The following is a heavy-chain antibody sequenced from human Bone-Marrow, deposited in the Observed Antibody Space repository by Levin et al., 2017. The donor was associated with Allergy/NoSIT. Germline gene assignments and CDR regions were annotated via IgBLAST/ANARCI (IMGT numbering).Heavy chain of an antibody. D-gene: IGHD3-10*01. J-gene: IGHJ4*02. Sequence: ESLKISCSVSDDSVSSGSFRWSWIRQPPGKGLQWIGHIYYTGGTDYDPSLQGRLSISLDTSKKQFSLTLKSVTAADTAVYYCARVRYNYGPDYWGQGTRVTVSS. CDR3: ARVRYNYGPDY. CDR1: DDSVSSGSFR. V-gene: IGHV4-61*01. CDR2: IYYTGGT.